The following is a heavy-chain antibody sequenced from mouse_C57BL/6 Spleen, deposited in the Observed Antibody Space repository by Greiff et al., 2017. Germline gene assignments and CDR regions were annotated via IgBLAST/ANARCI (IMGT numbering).Heavy chain of an antibody. J-gene: IGHJ3*01. D-gene: IGHD3-2*02. CDR3: TRDSSGYLAWFAY. V-gene: IGHV1-53*01. CDR1: GYTFTSYW. Sequence: VQLQQPGTELVKPGASVKLSCKASGYTFTSYWMHWVKQRPGQGLEWIGNINPSNGGTNYNEKFKSKATLTVDKSSSTAYMQLSSLTSEDSAVYYCTRDSSGYLAWFAYWGQGTLVTVSA. CDR2: INPSNGGT.